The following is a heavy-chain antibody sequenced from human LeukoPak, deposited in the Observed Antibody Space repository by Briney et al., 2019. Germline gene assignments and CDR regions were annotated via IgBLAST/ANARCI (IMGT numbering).Heavy chain of an antibody. D-gene: IGHD3-3*01. V-gene: IGHV3-48*01. Sequence: GGSLRLSCAASGFTFNVYSMNWVRQAPGKGLEWVSFISSSLDSSMYYADSVKGQFTISRDNAKNSLYLQMNSLRAEDTAVYYCARGVRDILSGYYTDYYFYYMDVWGKGTTVTVSS. CDR3: ARGVRDILSGYYTDYYFYYMDV. CDR1: GFTFNVYS. CDR2: ISSSLDSSM. J-gene: IGHJ6*03.